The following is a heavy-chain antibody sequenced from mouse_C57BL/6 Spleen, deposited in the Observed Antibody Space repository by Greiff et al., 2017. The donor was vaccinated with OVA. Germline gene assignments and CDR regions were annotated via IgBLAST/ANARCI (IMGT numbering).Heavy chain of an antibody. V-gene: IGHV1-82*01. J-gene: IGHJ2*01. CDR3: ARLGIYYDYDILFDY. D-gene: IGHD2-4*01. CDR1: GYAFSSSW. CDR2: IYPGDGDT. Sequence: QVQLQQSGPELVKPGASVKISCKASGYAFSSSWMNWVKQRPGKGLEWIGRIYPGDGDTNYNGKFKGKATLPADKSSSTAYMQLSSLTSEDSAVYFCARLGIYYDYDILFDYWGQGTTLTVSS.